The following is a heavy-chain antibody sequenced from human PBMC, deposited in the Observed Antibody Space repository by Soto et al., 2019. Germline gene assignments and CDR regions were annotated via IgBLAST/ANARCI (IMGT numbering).Heavy chain of an antibody. V-gene: IGHV3-33*06. J-gene: IGHJ6*02. CDR1: GFTFSSYG. D-gene: IGHD6-19*01. CDR3: AKSPGSGWAYYYCGTDV. Sequence: PGGSLRLSCAASGFTFSSYGMHWVRQAPGKGLEWVAVIWYDGSNKYYADSVKGRFTISRDTSKSTLYLQMNSLRAEDAAVYYCAKSPGSGWAYYYCGTDVPCQGTTVTGSS. CDR2: IWYDGSNK.